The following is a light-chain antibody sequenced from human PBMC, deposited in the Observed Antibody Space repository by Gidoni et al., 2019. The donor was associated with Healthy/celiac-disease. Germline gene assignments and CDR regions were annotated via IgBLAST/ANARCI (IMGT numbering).Light chain of an antibody. J-gene: IGKJ2*01. V-gene: IGKV1-39*01. Sequence: IQTTQSPFSLPASVGYRVTITCRASQSISSYLNWSQQKQGKAPKLLIYAASSLQSGVASRFSGSGSGTDFTLTISSLQPEDFATYYCQQSYSTLMSTFXQXTKLEIK. CDR2: AAS. CDR3: QQSYSTLMST. CDR1: QSISSY.